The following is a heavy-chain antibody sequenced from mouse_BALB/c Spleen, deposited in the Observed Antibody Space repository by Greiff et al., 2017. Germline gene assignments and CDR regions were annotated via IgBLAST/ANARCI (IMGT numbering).Heavy chain of an antibody. CDR3: ARAKVGYYAMDY. D-gene: IGHD1-1*01. CDR2: IYPGDGDT. Sequence: VQLQQSGAELVRPGSSVKISCKASGYAFSSYWMNWVKQRPGQGLEWIGQIYPGDGDTNYNGKFKGKATLTADKSSSTAYMQLSSLTSEDSAVYFCARAKVGYYAMDYWGQGTSVTVSS. J-gene: IGHJ4*01. V-gene: IGHV1-80*01. CDR1: GYAFSSYW.